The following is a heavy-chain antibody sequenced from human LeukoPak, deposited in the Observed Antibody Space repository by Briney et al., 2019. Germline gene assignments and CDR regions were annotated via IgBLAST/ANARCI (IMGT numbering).Heavy chain of an antibody. CDR1: GGSISSYY. D-gene: IGHD3-22*01. CDR3: AGTNTYYYDSSGYYGLRLGAFDI. Sequence: ASETLSLTCTVSGGSISSYYWSWIRQPAGKGLEWIGRIYTSGSTNYNPSLKSRVTMSVDTSKNLFSLKLSSVTAADTAVYYCAGTNTYYYDSSGYYGLRLGAFDIWGQGTMVTVSS. J-gene: IGHJ3*02. V-gene: IGHV4-4*07. CDR2: IYTSGST.